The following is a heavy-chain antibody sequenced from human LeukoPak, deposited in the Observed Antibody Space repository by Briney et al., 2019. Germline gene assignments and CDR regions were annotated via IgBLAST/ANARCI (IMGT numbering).Heavy chain of an antibody. V-gene: IGHV4-38-2*01. D-gene: IGHD4-17*01. CDR3: ARVRGMDVTTYCYFDL. CDR1: GYSISSGYY. Sequence: PSETLSLTCAVSGYSISSGYYWGWIRQPPGKGLEWIGSIYHTGSTYYNPSLKSRVTISVDTSKNQFSQKLSSVTAADTAVFYCARVRGMDVTTYCYFDLWGRGTLVTVSS. J-gene: IGHJ2*01. CDR2: IYHTGST.